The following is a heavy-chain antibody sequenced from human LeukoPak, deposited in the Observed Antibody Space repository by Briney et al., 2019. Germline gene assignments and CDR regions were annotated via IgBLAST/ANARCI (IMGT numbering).Heavy chain of an antibody. CDR1: AGFISSYY. CDR3: ATNYDSSGYYYFDY. V-gene: IGHV4-59*08. Sequence: SEALPLTCSASAGFISSYYWSCFRQHPGKGRVGMGYIYYSGSTNYNPSLKSRVTISVDTSKNQFSLKLSSVTAADTAVYYCATNYDSSGYYYFDYWGQGTLVTVSS. J-gene: IGHJ4*02. D-gene: IGHD3-22*01. CDR2: IYYSGST.